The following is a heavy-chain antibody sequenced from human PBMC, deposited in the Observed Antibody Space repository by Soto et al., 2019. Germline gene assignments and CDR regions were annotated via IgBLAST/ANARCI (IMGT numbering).Heavy chain of an antibody. V-gene: IGHV3-23*01. Sequence: GSLRLSCEASGFTFSNYAMAWVRQTPGEGPEWVSTIGGGDDIFYAESVQGRFIISRDDSRSTMYLQMDNLRVEDTAIYFCAKDSISYNGIYDAFDVWGKGTVVTVPS. J-gene: IGHJ3*01. CDR3: AKDSISYNGIYDAFDV. CDR2: IGGGDDI. CDR1: GFTFSNYA. D-gene: IGHD3-3*02.